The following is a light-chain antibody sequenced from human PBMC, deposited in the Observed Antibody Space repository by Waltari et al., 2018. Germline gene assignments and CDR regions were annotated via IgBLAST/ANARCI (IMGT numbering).Light chain of an antibody. Sequence: EIVLTQSPATLSLSPGERATLSFGASQTVSSNYLAWYQPKPGLAPRLLIYDASGRPTGIPERFSGSGSGTDFTLTINRLEPEDFAVYYCQQYGNSPFTFGGGTKVDIK. V-gene: IGKV3D-20*01. CDR1: QTVSSNY. J-gene: IGKJ4*01. CDR3: QQYGNSPFT. CDR2: DAS.